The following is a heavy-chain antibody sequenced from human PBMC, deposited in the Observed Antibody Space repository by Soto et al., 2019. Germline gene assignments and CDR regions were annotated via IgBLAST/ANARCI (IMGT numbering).Heavy chain of an antibody. J-gene: IGHJ6*03. CDR1: GFSFSSYA. V-gene: IGHV3-23*01. D-gene: IGHD6-13*01. Sequence: RLSCAASGFSFSSYAMSWVRQAPGKGLEWVSAISGSGGSTYYADSVKGRFTISRDNSKNTLYLQMNSLRAEDTALYYCARDRQQLVYYSYSYYMDVWGKETTVTVSS. CDR3: ARDRQQLVYYSYSYYMDV. CDR2: ISGSGGST.